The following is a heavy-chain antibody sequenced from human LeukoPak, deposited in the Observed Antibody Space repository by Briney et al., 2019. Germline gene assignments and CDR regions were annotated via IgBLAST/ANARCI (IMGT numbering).Heavy chain of an antibody. V-gene: IGHV1-3*01. J-gene: IGHJ4*02. CDR3: ARDRVRGGEAAAY. D-gene: IGHD3-10*01. CDR1: GYTFTSYA. CDR2: INAGNGNT. Sequence: ASVKVSCKASGYTFTSYALHWVRQAPGQRLEWMGWINAGNGNTKYSQKFQGRVTISRDTSASTAYMELSSLRSEDTAVYYCARDRVRGGEAAAYWGQGTLVTVSS.